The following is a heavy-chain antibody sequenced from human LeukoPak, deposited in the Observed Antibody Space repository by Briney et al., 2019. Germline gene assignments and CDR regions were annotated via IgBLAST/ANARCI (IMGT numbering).Heavy chain of an antibody. J-gene: IGHJ1*01. V-gene: IGHV1-18*01. Sequence: GASVKVSCKASGYTFTSYGISWVRQAPGQGLEWMGLISAYNGNTNYAQKLQGRVTMTTDTSTSTAYMDLRSLRSDDTAVYYCARYGCYDCWSKDFQLWGQGTLVTVFS. CDR1: GYTFTSYG. CDR3: ARYGCYDCWSKDFQL. D-gene: IGHD3-3*01. CDR2: ISAYNGNT.